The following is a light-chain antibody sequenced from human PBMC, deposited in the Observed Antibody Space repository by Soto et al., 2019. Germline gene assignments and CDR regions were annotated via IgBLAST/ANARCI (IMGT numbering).Light chain of an antibody. CDR1: QGIRND. CDR3: LQDYNYPLT. J-gene: IGKJ2*01. CDR2: AAS. Sequence: AIQMTQSPSSLSASVGDRVTITCRASQGIRNDLGWYQQKPGKAPKLLIYAASSLQRGVPSRFSGSGSGTDFNLTISSLQPEDFANYCCLQDYNYPLTFGQGTKLEIK. V-gene: IGKV1-6*01.